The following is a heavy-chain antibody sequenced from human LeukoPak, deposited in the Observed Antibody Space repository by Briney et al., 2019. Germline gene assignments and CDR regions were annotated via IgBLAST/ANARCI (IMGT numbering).Heavy chain of an antibody. J-gene: IGHJ4*02. CDR1: GFTFSSYW. Sequence: GGSLRLSCAASGFTFSSYWMSWVRQAPGKGLEWVANIKQDGSEKYYVDSVKGRFTISRDNAKNTLYLQMNSLRAEDTAVYYCARDHGGWYSRMFDYWGQGTLVTVSS. D-gene: IGHD6-19*01. CDR3: ARDHGGWYSRMFDY. V-gene: IGHV3-7*01. CDR2: IKQDGSEK.